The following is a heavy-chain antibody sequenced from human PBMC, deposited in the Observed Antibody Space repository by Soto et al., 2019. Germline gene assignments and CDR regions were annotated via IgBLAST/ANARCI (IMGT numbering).Heavy chain of an antibody. CDR1: GFAFSNAW. CDR3: ATDLGKFCSNIRCYILDV. Sequence: EVQLVESGGGLVKPGESLRLSCAASGFAFSNAWINWVRQAPGKGLEWVGRIQSNSDGATTDFPAPVKGRFSISRDDSKNTVYLTLDSLKTEDTAVYYCATDLGKFCSNIRCYILDVGGTGTMVSVSS. D-gene: IGHD2-2*02. V-gene: IGHV3-15*01. J-gene: IGHJ3*01. CDR2: IQSNSDGATT.